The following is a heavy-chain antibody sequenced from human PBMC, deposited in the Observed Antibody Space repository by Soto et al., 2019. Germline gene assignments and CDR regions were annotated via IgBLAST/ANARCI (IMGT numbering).Heavy chain of an antibody. Sequence: SETLSLTCAVYGGSFSGYYWSWIRQPPGKGLEWIGEINHSGSTNYNPSLKSRVTISVDTSKNQFSLKLSSVTAADTAVYYCAREGRMGYYYGSGSSRYYFDYWGQGTLVIVSS. D-gene: IGHD3-10*01. J-gene: IGHJ4*02. V-gene: IGHV4-34*01. CDR1: GGSFSGYY. CDR3: AREGRMGYYYGSGSSRYYFDY. CDR2: INHSGST.